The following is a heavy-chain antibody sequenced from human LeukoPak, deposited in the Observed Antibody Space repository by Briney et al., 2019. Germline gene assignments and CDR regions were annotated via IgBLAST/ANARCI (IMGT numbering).Heavy chain of an antibody. CDR1: GFTFSSYS. D-gene: IGHD2-2*01. CDR2: ISSSSSTI. Sequence: PGGSLRLSCAASGFTFSSYSMNWVRQAPGKGLEWVSSISSSSSTIYYADSVKGRFTISRDNAKNSLYLQMNSLRDEDTAVYYCARVVVVPAAMLNYYYYYGMDVWGQGTTVTVSS. CDR3: ARVVVVPAAMLNYYYYYGMDV. V-gene: IGHV3-48*02. J-gene: IGHJ6*02.